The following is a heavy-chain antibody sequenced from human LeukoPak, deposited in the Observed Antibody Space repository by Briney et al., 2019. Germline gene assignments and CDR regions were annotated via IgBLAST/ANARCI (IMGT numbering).Heavy chain of an antibody. J-gene: IGHJ4*02. CDR2: INPNSGGT. Sequence: GASVKVSCKASGYTFTGYYMHWVRQAPGQGLEWMGWINPNSGGTNYAQKFQGRVTMTRDTSISTAYMELSSLRSEDTAVYYCARGPLFGGSGSYYRLWGQGTLVTVSS. V-gene: IGHV1-2*02. CDR1: GYTFTGYY. CDR3: ARGPLFGGSGSYYRL. D-gene: IGHD3-10*01.